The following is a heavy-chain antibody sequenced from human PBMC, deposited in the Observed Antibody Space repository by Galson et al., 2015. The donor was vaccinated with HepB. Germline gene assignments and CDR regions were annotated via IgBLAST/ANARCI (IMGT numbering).Heavy chain of an antibody. CDR3: AHRRDPYCATTGCWGGDWNFDL. V-gene: IGHV1-2*02. CDR1: GYTFTGYY. D-gene: IGHD2-2*01. Sequence: SVKVSCKASGYTFTGYYIHWVRQAPGQGLEWMGWIDPNSGGSSYAQRFQGRVTITKDTSKNQVVFTMTNMAPVDTATYYCAHRRDPYCATTGCWGGDWNFDLWGRGTLVTVSS. CDR2: IDPNSGGS. J-gene: IGHJ2*01.